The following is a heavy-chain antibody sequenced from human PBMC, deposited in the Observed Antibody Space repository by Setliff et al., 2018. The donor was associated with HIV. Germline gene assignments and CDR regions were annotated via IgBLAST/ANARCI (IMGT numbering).Heavy chain of an antibody. Sequence: GGSLRLSCAASGFTFDNYAMHWVRQAPGKGLEWVAVIWYDGLEKYYGDSVKGRFTVSRDNSKNTLTLQMKSLRAEDTALYYCAKALYKHSSGWDYYGLDVWGQGTTVTVSS. CDR1: GFTFDNYA. CDR2: IWYDGLEK. J-gene: IGHJ6*02. D-gene: IGHD6-19*01. CDR3: AKALYKHSSGWDYYGLDV. V-gene: IGHV3-33*06.